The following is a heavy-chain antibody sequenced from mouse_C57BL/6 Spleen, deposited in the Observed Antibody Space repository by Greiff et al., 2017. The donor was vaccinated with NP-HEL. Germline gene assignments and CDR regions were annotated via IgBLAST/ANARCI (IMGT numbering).Heavy chain of an antibody. CDR1: GYSITSGYY. J-gene: IGHJ1*03. V-gene: IGHV3-6*01. D-gene: IGHD1-1*01. CDR3: AQSTTGYFDV. Sequence: VQLQQSGPGLVKPSQSLSLTCSVTGYSITSGYYWNWIRQFPGNKLEWMGYISYDGSNNYNPSLKNRISITRDTSKNQFFLKLNSVTTEDTATYYCAQSTTGYFDVWGTGTTVTVSS. CDR2: ISYDGSN.